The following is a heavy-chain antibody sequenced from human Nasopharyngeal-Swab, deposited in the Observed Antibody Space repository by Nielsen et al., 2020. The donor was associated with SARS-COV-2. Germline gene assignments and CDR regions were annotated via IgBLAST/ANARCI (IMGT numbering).Heavy chain of an antibody. Sequence: WIRQPPGKGLEWIGYIYYSGSTNYNPSLKSRVTISVDTSKNQFSLKLSSVTAEDTAVYYCARESRSSWYGDYYYGMDVWGQGTTVTVSS. J-gene: IGHJ6*02. CDR3: ARESRSSWYGDYYYGMDV. D-gene: IGHD6-13*01. V-gene: IGHV4-59*12. CDR2: IYYSGST.